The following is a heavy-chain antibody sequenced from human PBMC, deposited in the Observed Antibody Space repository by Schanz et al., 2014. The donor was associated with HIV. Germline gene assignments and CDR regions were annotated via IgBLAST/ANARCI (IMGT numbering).Heavy chain of an antibody. V-gene: IGHV3-30-3*01. D-gene: IGHD1-1*01. J-gene: IGHJ4*02. Sequence: VQLLESGGGLVQPGGSLRLSCAASGFTFSSYAMYWVRQAPGKGLEWVAVISYDGSNKYYADSVKGRFTISRDNSKNTLYLQMNSLRAEDTAVYYCAKRRDSGYAYFDYWGQGTLVTVSS. CDR1: GFTFSSYA. CDR2: ISYDGSNK. CDR3: AKRRDSGYAYFDY.